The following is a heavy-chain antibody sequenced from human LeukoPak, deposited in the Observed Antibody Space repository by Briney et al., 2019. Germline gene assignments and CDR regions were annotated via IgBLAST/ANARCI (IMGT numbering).Heavy chain of an antibody. D-gene: IGHD2-15*01. Sequence: KPSETLSLTCTVPGGSISSSSYYWGWIRQPPGKWLEWQGSIYYSGSTSYTPSIKSRVTLSADTSKNWFPLNLTSVPATDTAVCVCARGGMYCSGGSCYDDWFDPWGQGTLVTVSS. V-gene: IGHV4-39*01. J-gene: IGHJ5*02. CDR2: IYYSGST. CDR1: GGSISSSSYY. CDR3: ARGGMYCSGGSCYDDWFDP.